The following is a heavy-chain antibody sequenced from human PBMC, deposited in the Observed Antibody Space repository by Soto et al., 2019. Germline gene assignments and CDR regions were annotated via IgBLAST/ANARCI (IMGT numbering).Heavy chain of an antibody. V-gene: IGHV4-34*01. CDR3: ARDRRLITMVRGVSLWFDP. CDR1: GGSPSSYY. Sequence: PPETLSLTCTVAGGSPSSYYWSGLRHPPGKGLEWIGEINHSGSTNYNPSLKSRVTISVDTSKNQFSLKLSSVTAADTAVYYCARDRRLITMVRGVSLWFDPWGQGTLVTVSS. CDR2: INHSGST. D-gene: IGHD3-10*01. J-gene: IGHJ5*02.